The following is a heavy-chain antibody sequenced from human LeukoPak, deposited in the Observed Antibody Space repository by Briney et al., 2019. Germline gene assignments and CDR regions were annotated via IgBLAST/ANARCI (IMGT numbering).Heavy chain of an antibody. D-gene: IGHD2-2*01. Sequence: ASVKVSCKASGYTFTSYGISWVRQAPGQGLEWMGWISAYNGNTNYAQKLQGGVTMTTDTSTSTAYMELRSLRSDDTAVYYCAREGDCSSTSCYGGDYWGQGTLVTVSS. CDR1: GYTFTSYG. CDR2: ISAYNGNT. V-gene: IGHV1-18*01. J-gene: IGHJ4*02. CDR3: AREGDCSSTSCYGGDY.